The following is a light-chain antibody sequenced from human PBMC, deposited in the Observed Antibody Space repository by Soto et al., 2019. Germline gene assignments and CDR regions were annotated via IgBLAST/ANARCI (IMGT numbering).Light chain of an antibody. J-gene: IGKJ4*01. CDR3: QQTDSAPS. V-gene: IGKV1-39*01. Sequence: DVQMTQSPSSLSASVGDRVTITCQASQSINIYLNWYQQKPGKAPKLLIYAVSKLHRGVSSRFSGSASGTDFTLTISSLQPEDFATYYCQQTDSAPSFGGGTRVEIK. CDR2: AVS. CDR1: QSINIY.